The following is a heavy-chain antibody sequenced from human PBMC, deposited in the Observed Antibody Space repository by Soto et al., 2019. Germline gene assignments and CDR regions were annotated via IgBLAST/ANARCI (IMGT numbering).Heavy chain of an antibody. CDR3: VRSGHSFGGVS. CDR1: GASMINYY. D-gene: IGHD3-16*01. Sequence: SETLSLTCSVSGASMINYYGSWVRQTPEKGMEWIGYMYYSGTSNYNSSLKSRVTISVDTSKNQFSLKLRSVTAADTATYYCVRSGHSFGGVSWGLGALVTVSS. V-gene: IGHV4-59*01. CDR2: MYYSGTS. J-gene: IGHJ4*02.